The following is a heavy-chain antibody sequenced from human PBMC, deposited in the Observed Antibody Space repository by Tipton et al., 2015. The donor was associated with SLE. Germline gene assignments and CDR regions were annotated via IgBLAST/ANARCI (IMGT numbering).Heavy chain of an antibody. D-gene: IGHD6-19*01. CDR3: ARDRAVAGTGLDY. CDR1: GFTFSSYG. V-gene: IGHV3-30*02. Sequence: QLVQSGAEVKKPGASVKVSCKASGFTFSSYGMHWVRQAPGKGLEWVAFIRYDGSNKYYADSVKGRFTISRDNSKNTLYLQMNSLRAEDTAVYYCARDRAVAGTGLDYWGQGTLVTVSS. J-gene: IGHJ4*02. CDR2: IRYDGSNK.